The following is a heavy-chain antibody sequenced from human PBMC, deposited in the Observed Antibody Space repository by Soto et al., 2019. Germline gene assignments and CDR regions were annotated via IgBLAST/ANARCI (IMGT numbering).Heavy chain of an antibody. D-gene: IGHD4-17*01. CDR2: IGCSGGST. J-gene: IGHJ5*02. CDR1: GFTFSAYA. V-gene: IGHV3-23*01. Sequence: HPGGSLRLSCAASGFTFSAYAMSWVRQAPGKGLEWVPGIGCSGGSTWNADSVKGRFTISRDNSKNTLYLQMNSLRAEDTAVYCCAKGHGEDGWHHFDAWREGVLVTVSS. CDR3: AKGHGEDGWHHFDA.